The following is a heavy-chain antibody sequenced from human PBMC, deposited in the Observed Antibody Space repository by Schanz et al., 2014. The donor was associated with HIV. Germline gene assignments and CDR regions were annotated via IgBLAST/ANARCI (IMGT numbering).Heavy chain of an antibody. D-gene: IGHD2-21*02. CDR2: IWYDGSKK. CDR1: GFIFSSYG. V-gene: IGHV3-33*01. Sequence: QVQLVESGGGVVQPGRSLRLSCAASGFIFSSYGMHWVRQAPGKGLEWVAVIWYDGSKKYYGDSVKGRFTISRDKSKNTLYLQMNSLRAEDTAVYYCARDRMTANWKNDMDVWGQGTTVTVSS. CDR3: ARDRMTANWKNDMDV. J-gene: IGHJ6*02.